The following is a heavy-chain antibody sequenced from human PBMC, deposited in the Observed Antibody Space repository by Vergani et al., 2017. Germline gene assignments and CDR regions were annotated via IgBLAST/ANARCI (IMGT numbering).Heavy chain of an antibody. CDR3: ARDSGDPAFDY. CDR1: GFTFSSYG. D-gene: IGHD1-26*01. Sequence: QVQLVESGGGVVQPGRSLRLSCAASGFTFSSYGMHWVRQAPGKGLEWVAVIWYDGSNKYYADSVKGRFTISRDNSKNTLYLQMNSLRAEETAVYYCARDSGDPAFDYWGQGTLVTVSS. V-gene: IGHV3-33*01. CDR2: IWYDGSNK. J-gene: IGHJ4*02.